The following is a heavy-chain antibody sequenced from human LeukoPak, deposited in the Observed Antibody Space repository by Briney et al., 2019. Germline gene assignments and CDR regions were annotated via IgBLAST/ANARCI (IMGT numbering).Heavy chain of an antibody. CDR1: GVTLRNYA. CDR3: AKDRDCSSTGCYVFAN. D-gene: IGHD2-2*01. V-gene: IGHV3-23*01. CDR2: ICGDGEST. Sequence: GGSLRLSCAASGVTLRNYAMTWIRQAPGKGLQWVSVICGDGESTYNADSVRGRFTISRDNSKNTMYLQMNNLRAEDTAIYYCAKDRDCSSTGCYVFANWGQGTLVTVSS. J-gene: IGHJ4*02.